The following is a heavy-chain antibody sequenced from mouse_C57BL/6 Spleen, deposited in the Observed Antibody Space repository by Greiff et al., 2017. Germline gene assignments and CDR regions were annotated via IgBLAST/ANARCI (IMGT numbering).Heavy chain of an antibody. CDR2: IRNKANGYTT. CDR3: ARSRAVLGAMDD. J-gene: IGHJ4*01. V-gene: IGHV7-3*01. CDR1: GFTFTDYY. D-gene: IGHD3-1*01. Sequence: EVKLVESGGGLVQPGGSLSLSCAASGFTFTDYYMSWVRQPPGKALEWMGFIRNKANGYTTEYSASVTGRFTISRDNSQSILYLQMNALRAEDSAPFYCARSRAVLGAMDDWGQGTSVTVSS.